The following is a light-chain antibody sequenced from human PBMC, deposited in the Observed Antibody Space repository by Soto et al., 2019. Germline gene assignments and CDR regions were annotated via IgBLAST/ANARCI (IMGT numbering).Light chain of an antibody. CDR2: DAS. J-gene: IGKJ3*01. CDR3: QQYNSYSSFT. V-gene: IGKV1-5*01. CDR1: QSISSW. Sequence: DIQMTQSPSTLSASVGDRVTITCRASQSISSWLAWYQQKPRKAPKLLIYDASSLESGVPSRFSGSGSGTEFTLTISSLQPDDFATYYCQQYNSYSSFTFGPGTKVDIK.